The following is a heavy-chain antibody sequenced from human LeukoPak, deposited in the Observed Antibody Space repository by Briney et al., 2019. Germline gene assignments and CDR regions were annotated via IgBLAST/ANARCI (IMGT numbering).Heavy chain of an antibody. CDR2: IIPIFGTA. J-gene: IGHJ4*02. V-gene: IGHV1-69*13. CDR1: GGTFSSYA. CDR3: AVALVGAPGYFDY. D-gene: IGHD1-26*01. Sequence: SVKVSCKASGGTFSSYAISWVRQAPGQGLEWMGGIIPIFGTANYAQKFQGRVTITADESTSTAYMELSSLRSEDTAVYYCAVALVGAPGYFDYWGQGTLVTVSS.